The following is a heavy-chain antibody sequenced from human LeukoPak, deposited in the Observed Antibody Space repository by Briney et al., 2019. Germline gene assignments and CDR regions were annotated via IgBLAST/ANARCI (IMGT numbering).Heavy chain of an antibody. CDR3: AKDRDIVVVPAASPSFDY. J-gene: IGHJ4*02. Sequence: GGSLRLSCAASGFTFSSYGMHWVRQAPGKGLEWVAFIRYDGSNKYYADSVKGRFTISRDNSKNTLYLQMNSLRAEDTAVYYCAKDRDIVVVPAASPSFDYWGQGTLVTVSS. CDR2: IRYDGSNK. D-gene: IGHD2-2*01. CDR1: GFTFSSYG. V-gene: IGHV3-30*02.